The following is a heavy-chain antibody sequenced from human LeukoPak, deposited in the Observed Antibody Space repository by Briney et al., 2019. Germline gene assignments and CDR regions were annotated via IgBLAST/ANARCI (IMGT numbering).Heavy chain of an antibody. J-gene: IGHJ4*02. D-gene: IGHD3-3*02. CDR1: GGTFSSYA. Sequence: SVKVSCKASGGTFSSYAISWVRQAPGQGLEWMGRIIPILGIANYAQKFQGRVTITADKSTSTAYMELSSLRSEDTAVYYCARDLVLGAHFDYWGQGTLVTVSS. CDR2: IIPILGIA. V-gene: IGHV1-69*04. CDR3: ARDLVLGAHFDY.